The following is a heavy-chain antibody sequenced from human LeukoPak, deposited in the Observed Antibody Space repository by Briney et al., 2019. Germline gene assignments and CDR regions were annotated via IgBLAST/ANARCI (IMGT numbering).Heavy chain of an antibody. J-gene: IGHJ4*02. V-gene: IGHV3-20*04. CDR3: ARDSLPLEWFAYFDY. CDR2: INWNGGSS. CDR1: GFTFADYG. Sequence: GGSLRLSCAASGFTFADYGMTWVCQAPGKGLEWVSGINWNGGSSASADSVQGRFTISRDNAKNSLYLQMNSLRAEDTALYYCARDSLPLEWFAYFDYWGQGTLVTVS. D-gene: IGHD3-3*01.